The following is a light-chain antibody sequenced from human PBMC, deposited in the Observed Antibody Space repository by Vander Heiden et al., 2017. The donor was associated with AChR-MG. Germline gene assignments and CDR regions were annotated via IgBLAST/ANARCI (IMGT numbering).Light chain of an antibody. J-gene: IGKJ3*01. CDR3: QQRTNWPPKLT. Sequence: EIVLPQSPATRSLSPGERATLSCRASQSVGSYLAWYQQKPGQAPRLLIFDASKRATGIPARFSGSGSGTDFTLTISSLEPEDFAVYYCQQRTNWPPKLTFGPGTRVEIK. CDR2: DAS. CDR1: QSVGSY. V-gene: IGKV3-11*01.